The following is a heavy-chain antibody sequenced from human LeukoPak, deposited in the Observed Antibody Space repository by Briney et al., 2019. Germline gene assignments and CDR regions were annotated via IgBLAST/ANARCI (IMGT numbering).Heavy chain of an antibody. Sequence: GGSLRLSCAASGFTVSSNYMSWVRQAPGKGLEWVSVIYSGGSTYYADSVKGRFTISRDNSKNTLYLQMNSLRAEDTAVYYCARVYSYGWYYFDYWGQGTLVTVSS. CDR1: GFTVSSNY. CDR3: ARVYSYGWYYFDY. J-gene: IGHJ4*02. V-gene: IGHV3-53*01. D-gene: IGHD5-18*01. CDR2: IYSGGST.